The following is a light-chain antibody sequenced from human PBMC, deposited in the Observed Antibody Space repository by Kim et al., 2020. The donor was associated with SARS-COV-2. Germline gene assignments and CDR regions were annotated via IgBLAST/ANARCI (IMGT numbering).Light chain of an antibody. CDR1: SSDVGAYDF. V-gene: IGLV2-14*03. Sequence: GQSITIACTGTSSDVGAYDFVSWYQQHPGTAPKLIIYDVSHRPSGVSNRFSGSKSGNTASLTISGLQAEDEADYCCGSYSSTTTVLFGGGTQLAVL. J-gene: IGLJ2*01. CDR2: DVS. CDR3: GSYSSTTTVL.